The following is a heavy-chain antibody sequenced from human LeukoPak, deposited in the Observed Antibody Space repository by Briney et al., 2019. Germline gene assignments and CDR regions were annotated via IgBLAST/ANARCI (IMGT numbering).Heavy chain of an antibody. CDR3: VRESERSGSFDH. CDR1: GLITDDYA. D-gene: IGHD6-25*01. J-gene: IGHJ5*02. CDR2: ISGEGGST. Sequence: GGSLRLSCAAPGLITDDYAIHWVRQAPGKGLEWVSLISGEGGSTFSDDSVRGRFSISRDNSKSYRSIQMSSLRSEDTALYFCVRESERSGSFDHWGQGTLVTVS. V-gene: IGHV3-43*02.